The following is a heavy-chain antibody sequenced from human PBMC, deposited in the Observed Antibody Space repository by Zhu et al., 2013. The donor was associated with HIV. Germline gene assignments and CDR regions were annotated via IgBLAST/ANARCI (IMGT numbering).Heavy chain of an antibody. Sequence: QVQLVQSGAEVEKPGSSVKVSCKASGGTFSSYTISWVRQAPGQGLEWMGRIIPILGIANYAQKFQGRVTITADESTSTAYMELSSLRSEDTAVYYCARDMYYYGSGRHNWRGYWGQGTLVTVSS. CDR3: ARDMYYYGSGRHNWRGY. CDR1: GGTFSSYT. J-gene: IGHJ4*02. V-gene: IGHV1-69*08. CDR2: IIPILGIA. D-gene: IGHD3-10*01.